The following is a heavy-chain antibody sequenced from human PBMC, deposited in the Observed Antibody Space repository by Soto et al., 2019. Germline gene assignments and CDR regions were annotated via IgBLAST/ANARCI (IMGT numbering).Heavy chain of an antibody. CDR2: INHSGST. CDR3: ARGRGVLLWFGESYFFDY. CDR1: GGSFSGYY. J-gene: IGHJ4*02. Sequence: QVLLHQWGAGLLKPSETLSLTCAVYGGSFSGYYWNWIRQPPGKGLEWIGEINHSGSTNYNPSLKSRVTRSVDKSKNQCSLKLSSVTAADTAVYYCARGRGVLLWFGESYFFDYWGQGTLVTVSS. V-gene: IGHV4-34*01. D-gene: IGHD3-10*01.